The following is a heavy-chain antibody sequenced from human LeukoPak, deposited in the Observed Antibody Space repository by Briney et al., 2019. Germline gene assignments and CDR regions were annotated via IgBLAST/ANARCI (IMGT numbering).Heavy chain of an antibody. V-gene: IGHV3-74*01. CDR3: VRDLGGSSGH. D-gene: IGHD1-26*01. CDR2: INEDGSTT. Sequence: GGSLRLSCAAAGFTFSSNWMHWVSQAPGKGLVWVSRINEDGSTTNYAASVNVRSTIFRDNAKNTLYLQMNSLSAEDTAVYYCVRDLGGSSGHWGQGTLVTVSS. CDR1: GFTFSSNW. J-gene: IGHJ4*02.